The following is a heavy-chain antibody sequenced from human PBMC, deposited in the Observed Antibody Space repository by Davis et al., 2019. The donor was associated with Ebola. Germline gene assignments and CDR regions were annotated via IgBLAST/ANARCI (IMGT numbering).Heavy chain of an antibody. J-gene: IGHJ4*02. CDR2: IRSKANSYAT. V-gene: IGHV3-73*01. CDR3: TSRLLSIDY. Sequence: GESLKISCAASGFTFSSYSMNWVRQASGKGLEWVGRIRSKANSYATAYAASVKGRFTISRDDSKNTAYLQMNSLKTEDTAVYYCTSRLLSIDYWGQGTLVTVSS. D-gene: IGHD2-2*01. CDR1: GFTFSSYS.